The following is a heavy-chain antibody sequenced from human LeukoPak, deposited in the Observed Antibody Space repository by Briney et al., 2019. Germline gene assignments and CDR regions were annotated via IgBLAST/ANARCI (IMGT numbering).Heavy chain of an antibody. CDR1: GYSFTSYW. CDR2: IYPGDSDT. CDR3: ARPKGDILTGYGY. J-gene: IGHJ4*02. V-gene: IGHV5-51*01. Sequence: GESLKISCKGSGYSFTSYWIGWVRQMPVKSLGSMGIIYPGDSDTRYSPSFQGQVTISADKSISTAYLQWSSLKASDTAMYYCARPKGDILTGYGYWGQGTLVTVSS. D-gene: IGHD3-9*01.